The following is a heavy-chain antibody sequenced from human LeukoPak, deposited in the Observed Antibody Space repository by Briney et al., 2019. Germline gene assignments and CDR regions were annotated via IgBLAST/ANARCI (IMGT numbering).Heavy chain of an antibody. CDR2: ISSSGSTI. CDR1: GFTFSSYE. D-gene: IGHD2-2*01. CDR3: ARTGGDIVVVPAASVPKPYYYYYMDV. J-gene: IGHJ6*03. Sequence: GGSLRLSCAASGFTFSSYEMNWVRQAPGKGLEWVSYISSSGSTIYYADSVKGRFTISRDNAKNSLYLQMNSLRAEDTAVYYCARTGGDIVVVPAASVPKPYYYYYMDVWGKGTTVTISS. V-gene: IGHV3-48*03.